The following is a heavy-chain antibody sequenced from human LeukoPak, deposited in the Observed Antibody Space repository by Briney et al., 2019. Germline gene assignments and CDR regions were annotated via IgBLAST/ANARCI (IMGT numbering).Heavy chain of an antibody. CDR1: GYTLTELS. J-gene: IGHJ4*02. CDR3: ARDLSSTGYSSSWDLDY. D-gene: IGHD6-13*01. CDR2: FDPEDGET. V-gene: IGHV1-24*01. Sequence: ASVKVSCKVSGYTLTELSMHWVRQAPGKGLEWMGGFDPEDGETIYAQKFQGRVTMTRDTSISTAYMELSRLRSDDTAVYYCARDLSSTGYSSSWDLDYWGQGTLVTASS.